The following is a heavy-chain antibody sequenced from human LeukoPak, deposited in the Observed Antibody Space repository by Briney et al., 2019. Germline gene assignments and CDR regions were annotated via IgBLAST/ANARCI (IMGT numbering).Heavy chain of an antibody. Sequence: SETLSLTCAVYGGSFSGYYWSWIRQPPGKGLEWIGEINHSGSTNYNPSLESRVTISVDTSKNQFSLKLSSVTAADTAVYYCARVGSGGSCYYWGQGTLVTVSS. D-gene: IGHD2-15*01. CDR1: GGSFSGYY. CDR2: INHSGST. CDR3: ARVGSGGSCYY. J-gene: IGHJ4*02. V-gene: IGHV4-34*01.